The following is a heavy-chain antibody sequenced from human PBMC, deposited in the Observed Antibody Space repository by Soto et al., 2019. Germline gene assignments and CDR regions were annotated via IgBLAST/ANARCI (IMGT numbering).Heavy chain of an antibody. CDR3: AKDLRKWAVAGTANY. CDR2: ISGSGGST. V-gene: IGHV3-23*01. Sequence: GGSLRLSCAASGFHFSSYSMSWVRQAPGKGLEWVSAISGSGGSTYYADSVKGRFTISRDNSKNTLYLQMNSLRAEDTAVYYCAKDLRKWAVAGTANYWGQGTLVTVSS. J-gene: IGHJ4*02. CDR1: GFHFSSYS. D-gene: IGHD6-19*01.